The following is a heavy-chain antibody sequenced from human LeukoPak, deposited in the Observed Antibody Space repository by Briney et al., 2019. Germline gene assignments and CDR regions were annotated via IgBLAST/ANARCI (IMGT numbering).Heavy chain of an antibody. V-gene: IGHV3-30-3*01. Sequence: GGSLRLSCAASGFTFSSYAMHWVRQAPGKGLEWVAVISYDGSNKYYADSVKGRFTISRDNSKNTLYLQMNSLRAEDTAVYYCAKGGYSGHEFDFWGQGALVTVSS. CDR3: AKGGYSGHEFDF. CDR2: ISYDGSNK. CDR1: GFTFSSYA. J-gene: IGHJ5*01. D-gene: IGHD5-12*01.